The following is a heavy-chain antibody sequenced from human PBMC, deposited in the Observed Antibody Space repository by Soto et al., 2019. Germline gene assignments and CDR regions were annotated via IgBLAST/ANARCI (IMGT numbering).Heavy chain of an antibody. J-gene: IGHJ6*01. D-gene: IGHD1-26*01. CDR1: GGSISSSSYY. Sequence: SETLSLTCTVSGGSISSSSYYWGWIRQPPGKGLEWIGSIYYSGSTYYNPSLKSRVTISVDTSKNQFSLKLSSVTAADTAVYYCARRNPRRHGYPRANYYYYCKDVWGQGTTVIFCS. CDR2: IYYSGST. CDR3: ARRNPRRHGYPRANYYYYCKDV. V-gene: IGHV4-39*01.